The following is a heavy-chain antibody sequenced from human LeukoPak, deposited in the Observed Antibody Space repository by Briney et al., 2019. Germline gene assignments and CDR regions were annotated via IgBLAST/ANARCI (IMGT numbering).Heavy chain of an antibody. CDR1: GGSFSGYY. CDR2: INHSGST. CDR3: ARFAARGYCYGYVYYYYGMDV. V-gene: IGHV4-34*01. D-gene: IGHD5-18*01. Sequence: SETLSLTCAVYGGSFSGYYWSWIRQPPGKGLEWIGEINHSGSTNYNPSLKSRVTISVDTSKNQFSLKLSSVTAADTAVYYCARFAARGYCYGYVYYYYGMDVWGQGTTVTVSS. J-gene: IGHJ6*02.